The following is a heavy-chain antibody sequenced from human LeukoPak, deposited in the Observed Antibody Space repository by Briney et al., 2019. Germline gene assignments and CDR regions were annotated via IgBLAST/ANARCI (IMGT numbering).Heavy chain of an antibody. J-gene: IGHJ3*02. CDR3: ARVRHPYYDYVWGSYPDAFDI. V-gene: IGHV1-18*01. Sequence: ASVKVSCKASGYTFTSYSISWVRQAPGQGLECMGWISAYNGNTNYAQKLQGRVTMTTDTSTSTAYMELRSLRSDDTAVYYCARVRHPYYDYVWGSYPDAFDIWGQGTMVTVSS. D-gene: IGHD3-16*02. CDR2: ISAYNGNT. CDR1: GYTFTSYS.